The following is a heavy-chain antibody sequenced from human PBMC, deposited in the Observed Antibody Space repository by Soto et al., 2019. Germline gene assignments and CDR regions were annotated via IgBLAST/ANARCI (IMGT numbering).Heavy chain of an antibody. CDR2: INSGGTYR. Sequence: EVQLVESGGGLVKRGGSLTLSCAASGFMFSSYRMNWVRQAPGKGLEWVSSINSGGTYRYYADSVQGRFTISRNNARKSFDLQMTSLGVEETAVYYCARDLTTYGSPHFDYWGQGTLVTVFS. CDR1: GFMFSSYR. D-gene: IGHD3-10*01. CDR3: ARDLTTYGSPHFDY. J-gene: IGHJ4*02. V-gene: IGHV3-21*01.